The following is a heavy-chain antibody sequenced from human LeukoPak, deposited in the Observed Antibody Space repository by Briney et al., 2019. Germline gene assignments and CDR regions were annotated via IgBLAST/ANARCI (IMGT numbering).Heavy chain of an antibody. CDR1: GGTFSSYA. Sequence: VASVKVSCKASGGTFSSYAISWVRQAPGQGLEWMGGFDPEDGETIYAQKFQGRVTMTEDTSTDTAYMELSSLRSEDTAVYYCATVEFDCWGQGTLVTVSS. V-gene: IGHV1-24*01. CDR2: FDPEDGET. J-gene: IGHJ4*02. CDR3: ATVEFDC.